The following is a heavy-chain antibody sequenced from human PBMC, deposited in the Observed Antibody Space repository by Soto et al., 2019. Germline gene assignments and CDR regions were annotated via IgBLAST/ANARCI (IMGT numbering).Heavy chain of an antibody. V-gene: IGHV4-39*01. CDR1: GGSISSSSYY. J-gene: IGHJ4*02. CDR3: ARLVYDSSGYRPG. CDR2: IYYSGST. Sequence: PSETLSLTCTVSGGSISSSSYYWGWIRQPPGQGLEWIGSIYYSGSTYYNPSLQSRATISVGTSKNPFSLKLRAVTAADTAVYYCARLVYDSSGYRPGWGQGTLVTVSS. D-gene: IGHD3-22*01.